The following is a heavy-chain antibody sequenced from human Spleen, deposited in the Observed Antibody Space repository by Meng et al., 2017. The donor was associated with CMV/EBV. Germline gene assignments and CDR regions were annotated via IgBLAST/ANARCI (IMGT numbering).Heavy chain of an antibody. V-gene: IGHV2-5*01. CDR3: AHRLSGWSGYPS. CDR2: IYWNDDK. Sequence: TFSGFSLSSNGVGVGWIRQPPGNALEWLALIYWNDDKRYSPSLKSRLTITKDTSKNPVVLTMTNMDPVDTATYYCAHRLSGWSGYPSWGQGTLVTVSS. J-gene: IGHJ5*02. D-gene: IGHD3-3*01. CDR1: GFSLSSNGVG.